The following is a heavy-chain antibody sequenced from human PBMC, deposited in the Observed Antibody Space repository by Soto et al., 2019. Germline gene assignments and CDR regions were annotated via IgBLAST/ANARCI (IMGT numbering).Heavy chain of an antibody. CDR3: ARDRRGSGWYDYFDY. CDR2: IWYDGSNE. Sequence: QVQLVESGGGVVQPGRSLRLSCAASGFTFSSYGMHWVRQAPDKGLEWVAVIWYDGSNENYADSVKGRFTISRDNSKNTLYLQMNSLRAEDTALYYCARDRRGSGWYDYFDYWGQGTLVTVSS. D-gene: IGHD6-19*01. J-gene: IGHJ4*02. CDR1: GFTFSSYG. V-gene: IGHV3-33*01.